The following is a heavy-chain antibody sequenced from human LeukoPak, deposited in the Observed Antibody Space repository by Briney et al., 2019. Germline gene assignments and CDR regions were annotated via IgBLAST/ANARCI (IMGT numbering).Heavy chain of an antibody. Sequence: SETLSLTCTVSGVSINTFYWSWIRQSPGKGLEWIGYIDYSGNANYKPSLKSRVTISVDTSKNQPSLKLSSVTVADTAVYYCARTAQYTTGWAPTYYFDYWGQGTLVTVSS. CDR3: ARTAQYTTGWAPTYYFDY. CDR2: IDYSGNA. V-gene: IGHV4-59*01. D-gene: IGHD6-19*01. CDR1: GVSINTFY. J-gene: IGHJ4*02.